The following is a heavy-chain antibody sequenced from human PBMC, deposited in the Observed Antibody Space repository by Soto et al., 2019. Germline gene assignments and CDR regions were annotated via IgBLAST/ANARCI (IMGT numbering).Heavy chain of an antibody. CDR3: ARVPDR. CDR1: GESISSYY. Sequence: SETLSLTCTVSGESISSYYWSWIRQPPGKGLEWIGYIYYSGSTNYNPSLKSRVAISVDRSKNQFSLKLSSVTAADTAVYYCARVPDRWGQGTLVTVSS. V-gene: IGHV4-59*12. J-gene: IGHJ5*02. D-gene: IGHD2-2*01. CDR2: IYYSGST.